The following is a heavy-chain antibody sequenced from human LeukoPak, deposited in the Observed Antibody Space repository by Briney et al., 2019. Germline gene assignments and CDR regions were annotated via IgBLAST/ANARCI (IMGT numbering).Heavy chain of an antibody. CDR2: IYYNGST. CDR3: ARVTMVRGVIITYYFDY. V-gene: IGHV4-59*01. D-gene: IGHD3-10*01. J-gene: IGHJ4*02. CDR1: GGSISSYY. Sequence: SETLSLTCTVSGGSISSYYWSWIRQPPGKGLEWIGYIYYNGSTNYNPSLKSRVTISVDTSKNQFSLKLSSVTAADTAVYYCARVTMVRGVIITYYFDYWGQGTLVTVSS.